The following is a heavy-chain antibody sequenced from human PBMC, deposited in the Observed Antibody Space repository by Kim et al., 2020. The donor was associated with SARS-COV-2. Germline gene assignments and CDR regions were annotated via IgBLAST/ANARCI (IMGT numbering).Heavy chain of an antibody. CDR1: GYTFTSYG. J-gene: IGHJ4*02. CDR2: ISAYNGNT. Sequence: ASVKVSCKASGYTFTSYGISWVRQAPGQGLEWMGWISAYNGNTNYAQKLQGRVTMTTDTSTSTAYMELRSLRSDDTAVYYCARDQAAAASTSFDYWGQGTLVTVAS. CDR3: ARDQAAAASTSFDY. D-gene: IGHD6-13*01. V-gene: IGHV1-18*01.